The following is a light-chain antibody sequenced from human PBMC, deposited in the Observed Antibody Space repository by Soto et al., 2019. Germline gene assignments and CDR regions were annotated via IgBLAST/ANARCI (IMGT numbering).Light chain of an antibody. CDR1: SSDVGNYNY. J-gene: IGLJ1*01. Sequence: QSALTQPASVSGSPGQSITISCTGTSSDVGNYNYVSWYQQYPGRVPKLLIYMVSNRPSGVSNRFSGSKSGNTASLTIPGLQAEDEADYFCTSPTPGSLYVFGTGTKVTV. V-gene: IGLV2-14*01. CDR2: MVS. CDR3: TSPTPGSLYV.